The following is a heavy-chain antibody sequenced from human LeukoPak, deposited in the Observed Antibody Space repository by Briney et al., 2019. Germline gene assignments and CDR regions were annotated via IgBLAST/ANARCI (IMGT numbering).Heavy chain of an antibody. Sequence: GGSLRLSCAASGFTFSSYAMSWVRQAPGKGLEWVSAISGSGGSTYYADSVKGRFTISRDNSKNTLYLQMNSLRAEDTAVYYCAKDGELRFSEWFTYFDYWGQGTLVTVSS. D-gene: IGHD3-3*01. V-gene: IGHV3-23*01. CDR1: GFTFSSYA. CDR3: AKDGELRFSEWFTYFDY. CDR2: ISGSGGST. J-gene: IGHJ4*02.